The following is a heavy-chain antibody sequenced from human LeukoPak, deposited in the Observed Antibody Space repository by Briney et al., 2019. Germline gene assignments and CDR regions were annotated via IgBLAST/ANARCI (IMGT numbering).Heavy chain of an antibody. V-gene: IGHV1-18*01. Sequence: ASVKVSCKASGYTFTSYGISWVRQDPGPGLEWMGWISAYNGNTNYAQKLQGRVTMTTDTSTSTAYMELRSLRSDDTAVYYCARYCSSTRSNFPTCWFDPWGQGTLVTVSS. CDR3: ARYCSSTRSNFPTCWFDP. CDR2: ISAYNGNT. D-gene: IGHD2-2*01. CDR1: GYTFTSYG. J-gene: IGHJ5*02.